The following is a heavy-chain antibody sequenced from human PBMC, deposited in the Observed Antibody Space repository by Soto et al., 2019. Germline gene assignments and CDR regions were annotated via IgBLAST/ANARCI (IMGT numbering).Heavy chain of an antibody. CDR3: ARNTSGVDIASTKD. J-gene: IGHJ4*02. D-gene: IGHD5-12*01. Sequence: QVQLVESGGGVVQPGRSLRLSCVASGLTFSTQGMHWVRQAPGKGLEWVGVIYNDGSTTYYADSVKGRFTISRDNSKNTLYLQMNSLRAEDKAVYYCARNTSGVDIASTKDWGQGTLVTVSS. CDR2: IYNDGSTT. V-gene: IGHV3-33*01. CDR1: GLTFSTQG.